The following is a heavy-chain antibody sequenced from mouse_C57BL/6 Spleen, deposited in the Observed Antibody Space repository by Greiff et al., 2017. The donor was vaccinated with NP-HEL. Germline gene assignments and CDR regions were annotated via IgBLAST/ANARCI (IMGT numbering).Heavy chain of an antibody. V-gene: IGHV14-4*01. CDR2: IDPENGDT. J-gene: IGHJ3*01. D-gene: IGHD1-1*01. Sequence: VHVKQSGAELVRPGASVKLSCTASGFNIKDDYMHWVKQRPEQGLEWIGWIDPENGDTEYASKFQGKATITADTSSNTAYLQLSSLTSEDTAVYYGTAKGSSSAWFAYWGQGTLVTVSA. CDR1: GFNIKDDY. CDR3: TAKGSSSAWFAY.